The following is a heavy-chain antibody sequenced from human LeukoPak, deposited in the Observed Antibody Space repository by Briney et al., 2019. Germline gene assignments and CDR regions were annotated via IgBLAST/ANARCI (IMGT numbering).Heavy chain of an antibody. CDR2: IYWDDDK. V-gene: IGHV2-5*02. CDR1: GFSLSTSGVG. Sequence: SGPTLVNPTQTLTLTCTFSGFSLSTSGVGVGWIRQPPGKALEWLALIYWDDDKRYSPSLKSRLTITKDTSKSQVVLRMTNMDPVDTATYYCAHRYCSGGSCYWFDPWGQGTLVTVSS. J-gene: IGHJ5*02. CDR3: AHRYCSGGSCYWFDP. D-gene: IGHD2-15*01.